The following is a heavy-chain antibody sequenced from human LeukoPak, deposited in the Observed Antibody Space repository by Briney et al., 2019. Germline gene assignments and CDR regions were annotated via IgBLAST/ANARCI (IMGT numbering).Heavy chain of an antibody. CDR2: INHSGST. D-gene: IGHD5/OR15-5a*01. Sequence: SETLSLTCAVYGGSFSGYYWSWIRQPPGKGLEWTGEINHSGSTNYNPSLKSRVTISVDTSKNQFSLKLSSVTAADTAVYYCAKGLGLYYYYGMDVWGQGTTVTVSS. CDR1: GGSFSGYY. CDR3: AKGLGLYYYYGMDV. V-gene: IGHV4-34*01. J-gene: IGHJ6*02.